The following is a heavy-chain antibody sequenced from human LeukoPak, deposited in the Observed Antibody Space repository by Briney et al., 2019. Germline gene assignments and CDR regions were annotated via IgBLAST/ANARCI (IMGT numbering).Heavy chain of an antibody. V-gene: IGHV4-31*03. CDR2: IYYSGST. D-gene: IGHD3-22*01. CDR3: ARDNDSSGYYFDY. J-gene: IGHJ4*02. Sequence: PSQTLSLTCTVSGGSISSGGYYWSWIRQHPGKGLEWIGYIYYSGSTYYNPSLKSRVTISVDTSKNQFSLKLSSVTAADTAVYYCARDNDSSGYYFDYWGRGTLVTVSS. CDR1: GGSISSGGYY.